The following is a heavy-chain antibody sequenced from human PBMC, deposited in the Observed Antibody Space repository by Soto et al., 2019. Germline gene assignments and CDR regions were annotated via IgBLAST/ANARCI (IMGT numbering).Heavy chain of an antibody. CDR1: GFTFSNAW. Sequence: PGGSLRLSCAASGFTFSNAWMSWVRQAPGKGLEWVGRIKSKTDGGTTDYAAPVKGRFTISRDDSKNTLYLQMNSLKTEDTAVYYCITKGHLVPVPRWFDPWGGGTLVTVSS. CDR2: IKSKTDGGTT. V-gene: IGHV3-15*01. CDR3: ITKGHLVPVPRWFDP. J-gene: IGHJ5*02. D-gene: IGHD2-2*01.